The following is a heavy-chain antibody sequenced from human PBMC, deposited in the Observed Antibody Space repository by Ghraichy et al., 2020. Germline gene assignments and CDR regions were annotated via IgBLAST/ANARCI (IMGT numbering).Heavy chain of an antibody. J-gene: IGHJ5*02. Sequence: SETLSLTCTVSGGSMSTSADYWGWIRQPPGKRLEWIGSIYNSVSTHYNPSLRSRVTISVDPSKDQFSLRLTSVTASDTAAYYCARNKTGSLSGWFDPWGPGLLVTVS. CDR3: ARNKTGSLSGWFDP. CDR2: IYNSVST. V-gene: IGHV4-39*01. D-gene: IGHD6-6*01. CDR1: GGSMSTSADY.